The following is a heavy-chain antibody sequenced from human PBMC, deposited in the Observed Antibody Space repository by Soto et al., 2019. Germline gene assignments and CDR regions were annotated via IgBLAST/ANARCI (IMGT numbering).Heavy chain of an antibody. D-gene: IGHD2-2*01. CDR1: GVSISSSSYY. CDR3: AGDIVVVPAAMDYFDY. CDR2: IYYSGST. V-gene: IGHV4-39*01. Sequence: PSETLSLTCTFSGVSISSSSYYWGWIRQPPGKGLEWIGSIYYSGSTYYNPSLKSRVTISVDTSKNQFSLKLSSVTAADTAVYYCAGDIVVVPAAMDYFDYWGQGTLVTVSS. J-gene: IGHJ4*02.